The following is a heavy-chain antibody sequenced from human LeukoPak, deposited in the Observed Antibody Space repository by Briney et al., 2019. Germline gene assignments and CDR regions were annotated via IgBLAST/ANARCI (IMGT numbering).Heavy chain of an antibody. CDR2: IYYSGST. J-gene: IGHJ4*02. CDR3: ARAAAYYYDSSGYLN. D-gene: IGHD3-22*01. Sequence: SQTLSLTCTVPGGSISSGGYYWSWIRQHPGKGLEWIGYIYYSGSTYYNPSLKSRVTISVDTSKNQFSLKLSSATAADTAVYYCARAAAYYYDSSGYLNWGQGTLVTVSS. V-gene: IGHV4-31*03. CDR1: GGSISSGGYY.